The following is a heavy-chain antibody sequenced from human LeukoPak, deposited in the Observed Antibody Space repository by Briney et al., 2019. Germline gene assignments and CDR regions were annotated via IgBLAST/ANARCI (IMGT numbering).Heavy chain of an antibody. CDR1: GFSFRSHG. D-gene: IGHD4-11*01. Sequence: GGSLRLSCAASGFSFRSHGMNWVRQAPGKGLEWVSYITSSGSSIYYADSVKGRFTISRDNAKNSLYLQMNSLRAEDTAVYYCARFKVTVTSIPWGQGTLVTVSS. J-gene: IGHJ5*02. CDR2: ITSSGSSI. V-gene: IGHV3-48*01. CDR3: ARFKVTVTSIP.